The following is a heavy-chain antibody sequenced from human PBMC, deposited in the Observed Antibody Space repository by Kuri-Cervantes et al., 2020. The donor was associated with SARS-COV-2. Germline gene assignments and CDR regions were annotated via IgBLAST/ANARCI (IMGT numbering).Heavy chain of an antibody. CDR1: GGSISSYY. Sequence: GSLRLSCTVSGGSISSYYWSWIRQPPGKGLEWIGYIYNSGSTNYNPSLKSRVTISVATSKNQFSLKLSSVTAADTAVYYCARATGYSSSFSDGCYFDYWGQGTLVTVSS. CDR3: ARATGYSSSFSDGCYFDY. CDR2: IYNSGST. V-gene: IGHV4-59*12. D-gene: IGHD6-13*01. J-gene: IGHJ4*02.